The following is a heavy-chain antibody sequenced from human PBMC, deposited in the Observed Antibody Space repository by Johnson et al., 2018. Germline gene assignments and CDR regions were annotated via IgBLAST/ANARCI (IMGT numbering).Heavy chain of an antibody. D-gene: IGHD3-10*01. CDR1: GFTFDDYA. Sequence: VQLVESGGGLVQPGRSLRLSCAASGFTFDDYAMHWVRQAPGKGLEWVSGISWNSGSIGYADSVKGRFTISRDNAKNSLYLQMNSLRAEDTALYYCAKDAYDGSGSPYYYMDVWGKGTTVTGSS. CDR2: ISWNSGSI. J-gene: IGHJ6*03. CDR3: AKDAYDGSGSPYYYMDV. V-gene: IGHV3-9*01.